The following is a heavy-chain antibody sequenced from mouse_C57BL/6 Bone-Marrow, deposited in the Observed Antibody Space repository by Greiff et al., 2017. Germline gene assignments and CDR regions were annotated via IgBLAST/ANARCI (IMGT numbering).Heavy chain of an antibody. Sequence: QVTLKESGAELVRPGASVTLSCKASGYTFTDYEMHWVKQTPVHGLEWIGAIDPETGGTAYNQKFKGKAILTADKSSSTAYMELRSLTSEDSAVYYFTMITRYFSVWGTGTTVTVSS. CDR1: GYTFTDYE. CDR3: TMITRYFSV. J-gene: IGHJ1*03. D-gene: IGHD2-4*01. CDR2: IDPETGGT. V-gene: IGHV1-15*01.